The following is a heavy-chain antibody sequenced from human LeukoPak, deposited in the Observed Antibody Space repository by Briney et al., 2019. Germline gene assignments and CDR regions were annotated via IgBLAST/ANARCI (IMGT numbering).Heavy chain of an antibody. Sequence: ASVKVSCKASGYTFTSYGISWVRQAPGQGLEWMGWISAYNGNTNYAQKLQGRVTMTTDTSTSTAYMELRSLRSDDTAVYYCARAERGFIAAAAYYFDYWGQGTLATVSS. CDR2: ISAYNGNT. J-gene: IGHJ4*02. CDR1: GYTFTSYG. D-gene: IGHD6-13*01. CDR3: ARAERGFIAAAAYYFDY. V-gene: IGHV1-18*01.